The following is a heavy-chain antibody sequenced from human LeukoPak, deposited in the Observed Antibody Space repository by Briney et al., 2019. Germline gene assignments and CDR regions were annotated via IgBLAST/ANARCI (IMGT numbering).Heavy chain of an antibody. CDR2: ISGSDDST. CDR1: GFSFSSYS. Sequence: PWGSLSLTCTVSGFSFSSYSWSWIRQAPGKGLEWVSAISGSDDSTYYADSVKGRSTISRDNSKNTVYLQMNSLRAEDTAVYYCAKVLIGVPAASNFWGQGTLVTVSS. CDR3: AKVLIGVPAASNF. J-gene: IGHJ4*02. V-gene: IGHV3-23*01. D-gene: IGHD6-13*01.